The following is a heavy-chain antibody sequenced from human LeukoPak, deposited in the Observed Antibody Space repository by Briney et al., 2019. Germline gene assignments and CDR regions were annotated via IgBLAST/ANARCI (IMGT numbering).Heavy chain of an antibody. CDR3: ARIPGIAVAGFDY. J-gene: IGHJ4*02. Sequence: PGGSLRLSCAAYGLTFSSYWMSWVRQAPGKGLEWVANIKQDGSEKYYVDSVKGRFTISRDNAKNSLYLQMNSLRAEDTAVYYCARIPGIAVAGFDYWGQGTLVTVSS. CDR1: GLTFSSYW. V-gene: IGHV3-7*01. CDR2: IKQDGSEK. D-gene: IGHD6-19*01.